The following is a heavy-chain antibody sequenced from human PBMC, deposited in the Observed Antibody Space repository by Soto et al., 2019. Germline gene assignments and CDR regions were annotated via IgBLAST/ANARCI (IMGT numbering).Heavy chain of an antibody. D-gene: IGHD2-21*02. CDR3: ARGDKGGFDL. CDR2: IHSDGSST. J-gene: IGHJ3*01. V-gene: IGHV3-74*01. CDR1: GFTFNYYW. Sequence: EVQLVESEGGLVQRGGSRRLSCAASGFTFNYYWMHWVRQAPGQGLVWVSHIHSDGSSTTYADSVKGRFTISRDNAKNTLYLQMNSLRAEDTAVYYCARGDKGGFDLWGQGTTVTVS.